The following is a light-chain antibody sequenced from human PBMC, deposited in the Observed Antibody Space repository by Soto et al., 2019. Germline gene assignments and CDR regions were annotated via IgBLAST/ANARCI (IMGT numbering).Light chain of an antibody. V-gene: IGLV2-11*01. Sequence: QSALTQPRSVSGSPGQSVTISCTGTSSDVGGYNYVSWYQQHPGKAPKLMIYDVSKRPSGVPDCFSGSKSGYPASLTFCGLQAEDEADYSCCSYAGSYTWVFGGGTKLTVL. J-gene: IGLJ3*02. CDR3: CSYAGSYTWV. CDR2: DVS. CDR1: SSDVGGYNY.